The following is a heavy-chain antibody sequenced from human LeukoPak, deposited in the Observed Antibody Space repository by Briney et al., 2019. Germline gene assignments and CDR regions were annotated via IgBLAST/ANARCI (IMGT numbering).Heavy chain of an antibody. D-gene: IGHD6-13*01. V-gene: IGHV1-2*02. Sequence: ASVKVSCKPSGYTFTGFYIHWVRQAPGQGLEWMGWINPDSGGTNYAQKFQGRVTMTRDTSISTAYMELSRLRSDDTAVFYCARAAAATMANYFDYWGQGTLVTVSS. J-gene: IGHJ4*02. CDR2: INPDSGGT. CDR3: ARAAAATMANYFDY. CDR1: GYTFTGFY.